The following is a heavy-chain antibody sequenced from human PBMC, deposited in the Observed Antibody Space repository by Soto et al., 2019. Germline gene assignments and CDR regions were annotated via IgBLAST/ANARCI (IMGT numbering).Heavy chain of an antibody. J-gene: IGHJ4*02. Sequence: GGSLRLSCAASGFTFSSYAIHWVRQAPGKGLEFVSAINNGGNTYYANSVKGRFTISRDNSKNTLNLQMGSLRVEDMAVYYCARARYSSDCYFDYWGQGTLVTAPQ. V-gene: IGHV3-64*01. CDR2: INNGGNT. CDR3: ARARYSSDCYFDY. D-gene: IGHD6-19*01. CDR1: GFTFSSYA.